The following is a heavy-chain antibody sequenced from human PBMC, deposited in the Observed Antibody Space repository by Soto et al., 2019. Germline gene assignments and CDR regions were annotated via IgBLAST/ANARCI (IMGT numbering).Heavy chain of an antibody. V-gene: IGHV4-34*01. CDR3: ARESTGWGLQH. D-gene: IGHD1-1*01. Sequence: SETLSLTCAVYGGSFSGYYWSWIRQPPGKGLEWIGEINHSGSTNYNPSLKSRVTISVDTSKNQFSLKLRSVTAADTAVYYCARESTGWGLQHWGQGTQVTVSS. J-gene: IGHJ1*01. CDR2: INHSGST. CDR1: GGSFSGYY.